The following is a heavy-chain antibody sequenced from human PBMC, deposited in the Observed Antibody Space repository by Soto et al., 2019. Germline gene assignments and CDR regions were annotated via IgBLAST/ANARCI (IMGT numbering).Heavy chain of an antibody. V-gene: IGHV4-31*03. J-gene: IGHJ5*02. CDR1: GGPISSGGYY. CDR3: ARVIDLGSGSYYNVGWFDP. CDR2: IYYSGST. Sequence: QVQLQESGPGLVKPSQTLSLTCTVSGGPISSGGYYWSWIRQHPGKGLEWIGYIYYSGSTYYNPSLKSRVTISVDTSKNQFSLKLSSVTAADTAVYYCARVIDLGSGSYYNVGWFDPWGQGTLVTVSS. D-gene: IGHD3-10*01.